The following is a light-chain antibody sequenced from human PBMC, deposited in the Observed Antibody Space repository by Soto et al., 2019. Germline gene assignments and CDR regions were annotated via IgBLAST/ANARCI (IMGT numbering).Light chain of an antibody. CDR3: QQYYKWPLT. J-gene: IGKJ4*01. CDR2: GAS. CDR1: QSVSSN. V-gene: IGKV3-15*01. Sequence: EIVMTQSPATLSVSPGERATLSCRASQSVSSNLAWYQQKPGQAPRLLIYGASTRATSIPARFSGSGSGTEFTLTISSLQSEDIAVYYCQQYYKWPLTFGGGTKVEIK.